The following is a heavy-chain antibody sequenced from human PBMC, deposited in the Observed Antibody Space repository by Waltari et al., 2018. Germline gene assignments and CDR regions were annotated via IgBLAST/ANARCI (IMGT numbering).Heavy chain of an antibody. V-gene: IGHV4-39*07. J-gene: IGHJ6*03. CDR2: IYYSGST. CDR3: ARERPQAYCSSTSCFGYYYYMDV. Sequence: QLQLQESGPGLVKPSETLSLTCTVSGGSISSSSYYWGWTRQPPGKGLEWIGSIYYSGSTYYNPSLKSRVTIAVDTSKNQFSLKLSSVTAADTAVYYCARERPQAYCSSTSCFGYYYYMDVWGKGTTVTVSS. CDR1: GGSISSSSYY. D-gene: IGHD2-2*01.